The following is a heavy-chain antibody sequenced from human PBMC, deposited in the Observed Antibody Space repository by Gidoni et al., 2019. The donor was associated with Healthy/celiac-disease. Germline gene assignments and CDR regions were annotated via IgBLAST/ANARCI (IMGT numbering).Heavy chain of an antibody. CDR3: ARGGEGSGWSARYYYGMDV. CDR2: MNPNSGNT. J-gene: IGHJ6*02. CDR1: GYTFTSYD. D-gene: IGHD6-19*01. V-gene: IGHV1-8*01. Sequence: QVQLVQSGAEVKKPGASVKVSCKASGYTFTSYDINWVRQATGQWLEWMGWMNPNSGNTGYAQKFQGRVTMTRNTSISTAYMERSSLRSEDTAVYYCARGGEGSGWSARYYYGMDVWGQGTTVTVSS.